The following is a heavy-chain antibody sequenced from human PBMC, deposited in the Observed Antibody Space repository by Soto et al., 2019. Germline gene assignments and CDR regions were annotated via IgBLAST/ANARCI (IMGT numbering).Heavy chain of an antibody. CDR3: ARSGYSFAWGY. D-gene: IGHD5-18*01. J-gene: IGHJ4*02. V-gene: IGHV3-53*01. CDR1: GFLVNSAY. CDR2: INSDGTT. Sequence: EVQLVESGGGLIPPGGSLRLSCAASGFLVNSAYMTWVRQAPGKGLEWLSMINSDGTTLYAESVKGRFTISREKSKNRLDLQMNSLRAEDTAMYYCARSGYSFAWGYWGQGTLVIVTS.